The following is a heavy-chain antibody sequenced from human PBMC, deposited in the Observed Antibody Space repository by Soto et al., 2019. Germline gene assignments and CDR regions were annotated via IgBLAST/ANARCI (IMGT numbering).Heavy chain of an antibody. CDR1: GFTFRSYA. D-gene: IGHD3-22*01. J-gene: IGHJ4*02. V-gene: IGHV3-23*01. Sequence: EVLLLESGGGLVQPGGSLRLSCAASGFTFRSYAMSWVRQAPGKGLEWVSTISGSGDITYYADSVKGRFTISRDNPKNTLYLQMHSLRAEDTAVYYCARRPLNSNGAYWGQGTLVTVSS. CDR2: ISGSGDIT. CDR3: ARRPLNSNGAY.